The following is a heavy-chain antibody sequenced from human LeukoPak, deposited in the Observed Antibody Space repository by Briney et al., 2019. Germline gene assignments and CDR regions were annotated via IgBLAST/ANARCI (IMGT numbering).Heavy chain of an antibody. CDR2: ISDNSGST. CDR3: AKGTATVTSRFSDY. Sequence: GGSLRLSCAASGFTFRYYAMHWVRQAPGKGLEWVSTISDNSGSTYYPDSVKGRFTISRDDSKNTLYLQMKSLRAEDTAVYYCAKGTATVTSRFSDYWGQGTLVTVSS. D-gene: IGHD2-21*02. J-gene: IGHJ4*02. CDR1: GFTFRYYA. V-gene: IGHV3-23*01.